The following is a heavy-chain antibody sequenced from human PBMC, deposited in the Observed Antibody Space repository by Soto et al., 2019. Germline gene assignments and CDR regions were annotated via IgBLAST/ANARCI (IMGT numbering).Heavy chain of an antibody. Sequence: LSLTCIVSGGSVSNYYWSWIRQPPGKGLEWIGYIYYSGSTNYNPSLTSRVTISVDTSKNQFSLKLSSVTAADTAVYYCARHRYSYGVYYFDYWGQGTLVTVSS. CDR3: ARHRYSYGVYYFDY. CDR2: IYYSGST. V-gene: IGHV4-59*08. J-gene: IGHJ4*02. D-gene: IGHD5-18*01. CDR1: GGSVSNYY.